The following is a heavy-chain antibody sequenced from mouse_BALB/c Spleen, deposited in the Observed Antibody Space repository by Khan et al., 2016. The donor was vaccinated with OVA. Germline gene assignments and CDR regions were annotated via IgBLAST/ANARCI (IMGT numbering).Heavy chain of an antibody. CDR2: ISSTGTYT. CDR3: TIPSYYGNPWFTY. V-gene: IGHV5-9*02. CDR1: GFAFNSYD. D-gene: IGHD2-1*01. Sequence: EVELVESGGGLVKPGGSLKLSCEVSGFAFNSYDMSWVRQTPEKRLEWVATISSTGTYTYYPDSVKGRFTISRDTARNTLYLQMSSLRSEDTALYYCTIPSYYGNPWFTYWGQGTLVTVSA. J-gene: IGHJ3*01.